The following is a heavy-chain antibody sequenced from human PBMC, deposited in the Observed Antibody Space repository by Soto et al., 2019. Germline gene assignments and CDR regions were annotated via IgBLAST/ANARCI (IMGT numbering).Heavy chain of an antibody. Sequence: SETLSLTCTVSGDSISSYYWSWIRQPPGKGLEWLGYIYYSGSTNYNPSLKSRITISADTSKNQFSLKLSSVTPADTAVYYCAIEGAHSGWFDYRGQGTLVTVSS. CDR3: AIEGAHSGWFDY. CDR2: IYYSGST. J-gene: IGHJ4*02. CDR1: GDSISSYY. V-gene: IGHV4-59*01. D-gene: IGHD6-19*01.